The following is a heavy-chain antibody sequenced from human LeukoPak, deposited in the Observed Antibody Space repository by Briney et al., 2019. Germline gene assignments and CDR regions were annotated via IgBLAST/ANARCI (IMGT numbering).Heavy chain of an antibody. V-gene: IGHV5-51*01. CDR2: IYPGDSDT. J-gene: IGHJ4*02. CDR1: GYRFTSYW. D-gene: IGHD3-22*01. Sequence: GASLKISFKGSGYRFTSYWIGWVRQVPGKGVEWMGIIYPGDSDTRYSPSFQGQVTISADKSISTAYLQWSSLKASDTAMYYCARPYYYDSSGYRDYWGQGTLVTVSS. CDR3: ARPYYYDSSGYRDY.